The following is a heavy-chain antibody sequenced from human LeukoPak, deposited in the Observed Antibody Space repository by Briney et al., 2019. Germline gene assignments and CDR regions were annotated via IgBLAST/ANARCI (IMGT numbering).Heavy chain of an antibody. Sequence: GSLRLSCAASAFTFSRYWMSWVRQAPGKGLESVAKMNQDGSETHYVDSVKGRFTVSRDNAKDSLYLQMNSLRAEDTAIYYCAKYGYDSGMDVWGQGTTVTVSS. CDR3: AKYGYDSGMDV. D-gene: IGHD2-2*01. V-gene: IGHV3-7*02. CDR2: MNQDGSET. J-gene: IGHJ6*02. CDR1: AFTFSRYW.